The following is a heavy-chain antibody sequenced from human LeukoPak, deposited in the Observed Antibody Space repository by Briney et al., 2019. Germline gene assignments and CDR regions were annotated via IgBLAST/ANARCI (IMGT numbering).Heavy chain of an antibody. CDR3: ARGGALYYDIWD. Sequence: ASVTVSCKASGYTFTGYYMHWVRQAPGQGLEWMGWINPNSGGTRYAQKFQSGVTMTRDTSISTAYMELSRLRSGDTAVYYCARGGALYYDIWDWGQGTLVTVSS. CDR2: INPNSGGT. V-gene: IGHV1-2*02. J-gene: IGHJ4*02. CDR1: GYTFTGYY. D-gene: IGHD3-9*01.